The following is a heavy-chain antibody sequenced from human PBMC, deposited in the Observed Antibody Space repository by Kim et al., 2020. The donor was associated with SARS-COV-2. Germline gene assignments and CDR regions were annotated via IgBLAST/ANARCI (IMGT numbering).Heavy chain of an antibody. V-gene: IGHV1-2*02. CDR2: GT. J-gene: IGHJ4*02. CDR3: ARVGATTVDY. D-gene: IGHD1-26*01. Sequence: GTNYAQKFQGRVTMTRDTSISTAYMELSRLRSDDTAVYYCARVGATTVDYWGQGTLVTVSS.